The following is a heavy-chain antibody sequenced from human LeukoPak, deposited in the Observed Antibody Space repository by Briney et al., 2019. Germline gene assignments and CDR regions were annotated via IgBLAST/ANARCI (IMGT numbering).Heavy chain of an antibody. J-gene: IGHJ4*02. CDR1: GYTFTGYY. CDR3: ARDPSNSGYDYLYYFDY. Sequence: ASVKVSCKASGYTFTGYYMHWVRQAPGQGLEWMGWINLDNGGTNYAQKFQGRVTMTRDLSISTAYMELSRLRSDDTAVYYCARDPSNSGYDYLYYFDYWGQGTLVTVSS. D-gene: IGHD5-12*01. CDR2: INLDNGGT. V-gene: IGHV1-2*02.